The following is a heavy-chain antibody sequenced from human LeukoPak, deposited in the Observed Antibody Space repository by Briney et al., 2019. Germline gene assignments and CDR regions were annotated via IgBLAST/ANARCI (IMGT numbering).Heavy chain of an antibody. V-gene: IGHV3-49*04. CDR2: IRRKAYGGAT. J-gene: IGHJ4*02. Sequence: PGGSLRLSCTASGFNFGDYAMSWVRQAPGKGLEWVSLIRRKAYGGATEYAASVKGRFTISRDDSKSIAYLQMNSLKTEDTAVYYCIHYGSGSYSTDYWGQGTLVTVSS. CDR3: IHYGSGSYSTDY. D-gene: IGHD3-10*01. CDR1: GFNFGDYA.